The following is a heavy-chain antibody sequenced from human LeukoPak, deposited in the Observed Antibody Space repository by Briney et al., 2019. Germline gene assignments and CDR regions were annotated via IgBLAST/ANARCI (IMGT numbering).Heavy chain of an antibody. Sequence: SVKVSCEASGGTFSSYAISWVQQAPGQGLEWMGRIIPTFGIANYAQKFQGRVTITADKSTSTAYMELSSLRSEDTAVYYCARPYNWNYGDGMDVWGQGTTVTVSS. D-gene: IGHD1-7*01. CDR1: GGTFSSYA. CDR3: ARPYNWNYGDGMDV. J-gene: IGHJ6*02. CDR2: IIPTFGIA. V-gene: IGHV1-69*04.